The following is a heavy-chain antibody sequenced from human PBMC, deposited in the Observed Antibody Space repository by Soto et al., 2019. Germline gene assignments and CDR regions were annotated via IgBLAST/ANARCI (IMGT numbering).Heavy chain of an antibody. CDR2: ISSGSSTI. V-gene: IGHV3-48*01. CDR1: GFTFSIYS. CDR3: ARVGWAAYHNYMDV. J-gene: IGHJ6*03. Sequence: EVQLVESGGGLVQPGGSLRLSCAASGFTFSIYSINWVCQAPGKGLEWLSYISSGSSTISYADSVKGRFTISRDNAKNSLLLQMNSLRAEDTAVYYCARVGWAAYHNYMDVWCKGTTVTVSS. D-gene: IGHD3-16*01.